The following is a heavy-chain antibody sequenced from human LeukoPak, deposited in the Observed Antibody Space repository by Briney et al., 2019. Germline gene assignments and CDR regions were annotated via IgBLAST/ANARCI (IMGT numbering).Heavy chain of an antibody. CDR1: GGSISSSSYY. CDR3: ARGSTTGTTSYFDP. Sequence: SETLSLTCTVSGGSISSSSYYWGWIRQPPGKGLEWIGSIYYSGSTYYNPSFKSRVTISLNTSKNYFSLKLNSVTAADTAVYYCARGSTTGTTSYFDPWGQGTLVTVSS. CDR2: IYYSGST. V-gene: IGHV4-39*02. J-gene: IGHJ5*02. D-gene: IGHD1-1*01.